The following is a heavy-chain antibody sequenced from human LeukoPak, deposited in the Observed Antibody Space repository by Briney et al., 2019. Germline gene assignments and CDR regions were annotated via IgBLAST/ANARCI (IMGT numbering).Heavy chain of an antibody. Sequence: ASVKVSCKVSGYTLTELSMHWVRQAPGKGLEWMGGFDPEDGETIYAQKFQGRVTMTEDTSTDTAYMELSSLRSEDTAVYYRATHGYDFWSGYYVPPGFDYWGQGTLVTVSS. J-gene: IGHJ4*02. CDR3: ATHGYDFWSGYYVPPGFDY. CDR1: GYTLTELS. V-gene: IGHV1-24*01. CDR2: FDPEDGET. D-gene: IGHD3-3*01.